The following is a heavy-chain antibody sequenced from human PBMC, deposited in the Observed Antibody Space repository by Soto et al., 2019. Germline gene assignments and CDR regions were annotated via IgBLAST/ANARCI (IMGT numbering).Heavy chain of an antibody. CDR2: IRDRAFSYAT. J-gene: IGHJ4*02. CDR1: GFVFKDSS. CDR3: TRLISAAPDY. Sequence: EVLLVESGGGLVQPGGSLKLSCAASGFVFKDSSLHWVRQASGKGLEWVGRIRDRAFSYATAYAASVKGRFTISRDDSPNTAYLQMNSLKTEDTAIYYCTRLISAAPDYWGQGTLVTVSS. D-gene: IGHD3-10*01. V-gene: IGHV3-73*01.